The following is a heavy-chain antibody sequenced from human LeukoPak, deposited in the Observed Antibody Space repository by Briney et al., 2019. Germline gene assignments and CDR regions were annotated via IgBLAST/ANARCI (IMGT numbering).Heavy chain of an antibody. CDR3: ARSPSSGSSWYRGEGTDY. J-gene: IGHJ4*02. Sequence: ASVKVSCKASGYTFTSYGISWVRQAPGQGLEWMGWISAYNANTNYAQKLQGRVTMTTDTSTSTAYMELRSLRSDDTAVYYCARSPSSGSSWYRGEGTDYWGQGTLVTVSS. V-gene: IGHV1-18*01. CDR1: GYTFTSYG. D-gene: IGHD6-13*01. CDR2: ISAYNANT.